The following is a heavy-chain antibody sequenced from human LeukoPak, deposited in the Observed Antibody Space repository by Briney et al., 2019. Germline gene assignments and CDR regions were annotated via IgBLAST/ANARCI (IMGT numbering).Heavy chain of an antibody. CDR2: IYYSGST. J-gene: IGHJ4*02. CDR1: GGSISSSTYY. Sequence: KTSETLSLTCTVSGGSISSSTYYWGWIRQPPGKGLEWIGSIYYSGSTYYNPSLKSRVTMSVDTSKNQFSLKLSSVTAADTAVYYCARQRYYDSSGTVRYYFDYWGQGTLVTVSS. CDR3: ARQRYYDSSGTVRYYFDY. V-gene: IGHV4-39*01. D-gene: IGHD3-22*01.